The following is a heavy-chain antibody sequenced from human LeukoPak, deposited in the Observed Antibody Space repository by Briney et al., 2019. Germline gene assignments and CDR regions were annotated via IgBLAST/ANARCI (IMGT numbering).Heavy chain of an antibody. V-gene: IGHV3-9*03. J-gene: IGHJ6*03. CDR2: ISWNSGSI. CDR3: AKVAKGYYYYYYMDV. Sequence: GGSLRLSCAASGFTFSSYAMSWVRQAPGKGLEWVSGISWNSGSIGYADSVKGRFTISRDNAKNSLYLQMNSLRAEDMALYYCAKVAKGYYYYYYMDVWGKGTTVTVSS. CDR1: GFTFSSYA.